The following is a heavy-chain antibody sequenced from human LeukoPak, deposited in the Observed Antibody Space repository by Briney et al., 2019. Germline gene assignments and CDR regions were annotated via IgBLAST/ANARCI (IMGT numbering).Heavy chain of an antibody. CDR3: ARVGEGYCSSTSCYGEAFDI. Sequence: SETLSLTCTVSGVSISSYYWSWIRQPPGKGLEWIGYIYYSGSTYYNPSLKSRVTISVDTSKNQFSLKLSSVTAADTAVYYCARVGEGYCSSTSCYGEAFDIWGQGTMVTVSS. CDR1: GVSISSYY. J-gene: IGHJ3*02. CDR2: IYYSGST. D-gene: IGHD2-2*01. V-gene: IGHV4-59*12.